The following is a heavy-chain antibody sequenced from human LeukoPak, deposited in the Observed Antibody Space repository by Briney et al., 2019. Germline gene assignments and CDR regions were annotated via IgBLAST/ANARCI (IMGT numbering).Heavy chain of an antibody. J-gene: IGHJ6*03. Sequence: ASVKVSCKASGYTFTSYDINWVRQATGQGLEWMGWMNPNSGNTGYAQKFQGRVTMTRNTSISTAYMELSSLRSEDTAVYYCARALYSSSIRFYYYMDVWGKGTKVTVSS. CDR2: MNPNSGNT. V-gene: IGHV1-8*01. CDR3: ARALYSSSIRFYYYMDV. CDR1: GYTFTSYD. D-gene: IGHD6-6*01.